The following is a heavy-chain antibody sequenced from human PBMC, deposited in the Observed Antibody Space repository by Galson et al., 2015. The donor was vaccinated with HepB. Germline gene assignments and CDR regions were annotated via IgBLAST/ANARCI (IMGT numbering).Heavy chain of an antibody. Sequence: SVKVSCKASGFTFTSSAMQWVRQARGQRLEWIGWIVVGSGNTNYAQKFQERVTITRDMSTSTAYMELSSLRSEDTAVCYCAADIAAAGEFDYWGQGTLVTVSS. V-gene: IGHV1-58*02. CDR1: GFTFTSSA. D-gene: IGHD6-13*01. J-gene: IGHJ4*02. CDR2: IVVGSGNT. CDR3: AADIAAAGEFDY.